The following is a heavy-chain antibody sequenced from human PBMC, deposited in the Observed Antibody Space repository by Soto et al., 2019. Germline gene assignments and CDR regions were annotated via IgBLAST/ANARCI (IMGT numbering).Heavy chain of an antibody. CDR3: AKPQPSYSSSWYFGRFDP. CDR1: GLTFSSYA. J-gene: IGHJ5*02. D-gene: IGHD6-13*01. Sequence: GGSLRLSCADSGLTFSSYALRWVRQAPGKWLEWVSAISGSGGSTSYADSVKGRFTISRDNSKNTLYLQMNSLRAEDTAVYYCAKPQPSYSSSWYFGRFDPWGQGTLVTV. CDR2: ISGSGGST. V-gene: IGHV3-23*01.